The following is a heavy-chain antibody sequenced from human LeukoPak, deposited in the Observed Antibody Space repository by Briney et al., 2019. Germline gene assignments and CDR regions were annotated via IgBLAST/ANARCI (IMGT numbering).Heavy chain of an antibody. J-gene: IGHJ5*02. CDR2: IGSSGSII. Sequence: PGGSLRLSCAASGFIFSDYYMFWFRQSPGKGLDWVSYIGSSGSIIHYADSVRGRFTISRDNAKNSLYLQMNSLRAEDTAVYYCARDLGSSSYGYNWFDPWGQGTLVTVSS. CDR1: GFIFSDYY. V-gene: IGHV3-11*04. D-gene: IGHD6-6*01. CDR3: ARDLGSSSYGYNWFDP.